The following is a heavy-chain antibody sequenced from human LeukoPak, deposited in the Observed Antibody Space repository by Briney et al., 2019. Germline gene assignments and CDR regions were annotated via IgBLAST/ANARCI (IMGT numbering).Heavy chain of an antibody. Sequence: GGSLRLSCAASGFTFSDYYMSWIRQAPGKGLEWVSYISSSSSYTNYADSVKGRFTISRDNAQNSLYLQMNSLRAEDTAVYYCARQNSSSWYHYYYYYYGMDVWGKGTTVTVSS. V-gene: IGHV3-11*06. CDR1: GFTFSDYY. J-gene: IGHJ6*04. CDR2: ISSSSSYT. D-gene: IGHD6-13*01. CDR3: ARQNSSSWYHYYYYYYGMDV.